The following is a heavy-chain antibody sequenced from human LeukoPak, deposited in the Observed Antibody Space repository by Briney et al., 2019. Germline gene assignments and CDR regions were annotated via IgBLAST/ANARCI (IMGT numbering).Heavy chain of an antibody. CDR1: RFTFSSYA. CDR3: AKDSWDIVVVPAAMLDY. D-gene: IGHD2-2*01. Sequence: GGSLRLSCAASRFTFSSYAMSWVRQAPGKGLEWVSGISGSGGYTYYADSVKGRFTISRDNSKNTLYLQMNSLRAEDTAVYYCAKDSWDIVVVPAAMLDYWGQGTLVTVPS. J-gene: IGHJ4*02. V-gene: IGHV3-23*01. CDR2: ISGSGGYT.